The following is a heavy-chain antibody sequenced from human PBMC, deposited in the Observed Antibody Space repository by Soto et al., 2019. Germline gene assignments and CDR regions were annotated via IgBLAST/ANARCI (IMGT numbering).Heavy chain of an antibody. J-gene: IGHJ6*02. CDR3: ARTGQYNDGTSGLAYYYDAMDV. CDR2: IIPIFGTA. V-gene: IGHV1-69*01. CDR1: GGTFSSYA. Sequence: QVQLVQSGAEVKKPGYSVKVSCKASGGTFSSYAISWVRQAPGQGLEWMGGIIPIFGTANYAQKFQGRVTITADESTSAAYMELSSLRSEDMAVYYCARTGQYNDGTSGLAYYYDAMDVWGLGTTVTVAS. D-gene: IGHD3-10*01.